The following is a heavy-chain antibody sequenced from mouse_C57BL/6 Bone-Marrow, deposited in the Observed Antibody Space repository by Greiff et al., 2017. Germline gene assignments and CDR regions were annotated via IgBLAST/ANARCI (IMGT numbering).Heavy chain of an antibody. V-gene: IGHV2-2*01. CDR3: ARKYYGSGYAWCAY. J-gene: IGHJ3*01. CDR2: IWSGGST. CDR1: GFSLTSYG. D-gene: IGHD1-1*01. Sequence: QVQLQQSGPGLVQPSQSLSITCTVSGFSLTSYGVHWVRQSPGKGLEWLGVIWSGGSTDYNAAFISRLSISKDNSKCQVFFKMNSLQADDTAIYDCARKYYGSGYAWCAYWGQGTLVTVAA.